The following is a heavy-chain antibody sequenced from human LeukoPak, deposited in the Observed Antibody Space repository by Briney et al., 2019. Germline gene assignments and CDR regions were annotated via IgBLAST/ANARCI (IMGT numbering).Heavy chain of an antibody. J-gene: IGHJ4*02. Sequence: SETLSLTCTVSGGSISSYYWSWIRQPPGKGLEWIGYIYYSGTTNYNPSLKSRVTISVDTSKNQFSLRLSSVTAADTAIYYCARAVSGRFDYWGQGTLVTVSS. CDR3: ARAVSGRFDY. V-gene: IGHV4-59*08. CDR1: GGSISSYY. D-gene: IGHD6-19*01. CDR2: IYYSGTT.